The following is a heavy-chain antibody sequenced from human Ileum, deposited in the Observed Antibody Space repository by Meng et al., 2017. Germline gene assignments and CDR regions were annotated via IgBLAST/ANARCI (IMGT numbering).Heavy chain of an antibody. CDR1: GGSFSGYY. D-gene: IGHD6-19*01. J-gene: IGHJ4*02. Sequence: QGQLPQWGAGLLKPSETLSLTCAVYGGSFSGYYWSWIRQPPGKGLEWIGEINHSGSTNYNPSLKSRVTISVDTSKNQFSLKLSSVTAADTAVYYCARTRRGSSGWYMGYWGQGTLVTVSS. CDR2: INHSGST. V-gene: IGHV4-34*01. CDR3: ARTRRGSSGWYMGY.